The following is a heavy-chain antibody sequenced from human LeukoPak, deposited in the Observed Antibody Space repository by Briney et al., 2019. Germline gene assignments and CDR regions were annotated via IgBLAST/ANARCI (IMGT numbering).Heavy chain of an antibody. V-gene: IGHV3-74*01. CDR2: IKTDGSST. D-gene: IGHD3-10*01. Sequence: GGSLRLSCVASGFTFSNYWMHWVRQAPGKGLVWVSRIKTDGSSTSYADSVRGRVTISRDNAKNALYLQLNSLTAEDMAVYYCARDPHGSGSMNYAFDIWGQGTMVTVSS. J-gene: IGHJ3*02. CDR1: GFTFSNYW. CDR3: ARDPHGSGSMNYAFDI.